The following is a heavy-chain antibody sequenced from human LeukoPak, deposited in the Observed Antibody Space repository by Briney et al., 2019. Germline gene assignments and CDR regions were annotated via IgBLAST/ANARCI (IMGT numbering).Heavy chain of an antibody. CDR3: ARVRFGEVDY. D-gene: IGHD3-10*01. CDR2: IYYSGST. Sequence: SETLSLTCTVSGGSISSYYWSWIRQPPGKGLEWIGYIYYSGSTNYNPSLKSRVTISVDTSKNQFSLKLSSVTAADTAVYYCARVRFGEVDYWGQGTLVTASS. V-gene: IGHV4-59*01. J-gene: IGHJ4*02. CDR1: GGSISSYY.